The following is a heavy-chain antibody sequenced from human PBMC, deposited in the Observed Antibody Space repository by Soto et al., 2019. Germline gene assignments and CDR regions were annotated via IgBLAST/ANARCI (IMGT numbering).Heavy chain of an antibody. CDR1: GGSVSNGMYY. CDR3: ARYCYNSYCRHLDSFAY. Sequence: SENLSLTWTVSGGSVSNGMYYWSWIRQPPGKGLEWIGNVYFSGTTIYNPSLESRDTMSVDTYKDQFFLKLTSVTAADTAVYYCARYCYNSYCRHLDSFAYSGLGSLVTVSS. J-gene: IGHJ4*02. CDR2: VYFSGTT. D-gene: IGHD3-16*02. V-gene: IGHV4-61*01.